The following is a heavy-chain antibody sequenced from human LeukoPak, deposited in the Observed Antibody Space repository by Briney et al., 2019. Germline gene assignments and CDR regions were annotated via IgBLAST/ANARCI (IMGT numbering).Heavy chain of an antibody. CDR1: GFTFSSYW. CDR2: ISGSGGST. Sequence: GGSLRLSCAASGFTFSSYWMSWVRQAPGKGLEWVSAISGSGGSTYYADSVKGRFTISRDNSKNTLYLQMNSLRAEDTAVYYCAKDTASSWWYFDLWGRGTLVTVSS. J-gene: IGHJ2*01. D-gene: IGHD5-18*01. V-gene: IGHV3-23*01. CDR3: AKDTASSWWYFDL.